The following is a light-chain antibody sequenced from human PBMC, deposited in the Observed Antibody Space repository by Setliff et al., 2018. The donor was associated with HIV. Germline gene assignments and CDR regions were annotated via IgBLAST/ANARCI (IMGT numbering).Light chain of an antibody. Sequence: EIVMTQSPATLSVSPGERATLSCRASQSVSSSLAWYQQKPGQAPRLLIYGASTRATGIPARFSGSGSGTEFTLTISSLQSEDFAVYYCQQYNNLITFGQGTRLEIK. V-gene: IGKV3-15*01. CDR3: QQYNNLIT. CDR1: QSVSSS. J-gene: IGKJ5*01. CDR2: GAS.